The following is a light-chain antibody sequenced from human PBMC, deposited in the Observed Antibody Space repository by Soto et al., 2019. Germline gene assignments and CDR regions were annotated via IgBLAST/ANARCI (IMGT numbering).Light chain of an antibody. CDR3: QHYDSLPIT. Sequence: EIVLTQSPGTLSLSPGERATLSCRASQSVSSSYLAWYQQKPGQPPRLLIYGASSRATGILDRFSGSGSGTDFTLTISRLEPEDFAVFYCQHYDSLPITFGQGTRLEIK. J-gene: IGKJ5*01. CDR1: QSVSSSY. V-gene: IGKV3-20*01. CDR2: GAS.